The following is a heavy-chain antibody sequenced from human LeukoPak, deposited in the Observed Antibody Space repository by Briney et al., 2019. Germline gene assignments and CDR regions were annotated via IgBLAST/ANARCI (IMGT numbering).Heavy chain of an antibody. V-gene: IGHV4-59*01. CDR1: GASINSYR. Sequence: SETLSLTWNVSGASINSYRWNWIRQPPGMGLEWIGYISYDGKTNYNPSLKSRLTLSVDTSKNQFSLNLNSVTAADTARYYCTKGHYEPCDFWGQGILVTVTS. J-gene: IGHJ4*02. CDR2: ISYDGKT. D-gene: IGHD3-22*01. CDR3: TKGHYEPCDF.